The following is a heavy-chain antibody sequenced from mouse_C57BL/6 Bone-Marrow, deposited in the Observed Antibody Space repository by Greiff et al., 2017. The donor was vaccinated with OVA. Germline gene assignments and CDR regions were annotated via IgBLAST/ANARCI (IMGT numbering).Heavy chain of an antibody. CDR2: IYPRSGNT. J-gene: IGHJ1*03. Sequence: QVHVKQSGAELARPGASVKLSCKASGYTFTSYGISWVKQRTGQGLEWIGEIYPRSGNTYYNEKFKGKATLTVDTSSSTAYMQLSSLTSEDSAVYFCARRDLLRWYFDVWGTGTTVTVSS. CDR3: ARRDLLRWYFDV. CDR1: GYTFTSYG. D-gene: IGHD1-1*01. V-gene: IGHV1-81*01.